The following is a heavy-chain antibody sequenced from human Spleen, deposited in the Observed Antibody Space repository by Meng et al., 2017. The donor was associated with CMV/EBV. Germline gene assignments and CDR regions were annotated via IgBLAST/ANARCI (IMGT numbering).Heavy chain of an antibody. J-gene: IGHJ4*02. CDR1: GFTLSGYG. CDR2: IWYDGSSK. CDR3: ARDFDYGGNGFFDY. Sequence: ASGFTLSGYGRPWVRQAPGKGLEWVAVIWYDGSSKYYLESVKGRFTISRDNSKNTLYLQMNSLRAEDTAVYYCARDFDYGGNGFFDYWGLGTLVTVSS. D-gene: IGHD4-23*01. V-gene: IGHV3-33*01.